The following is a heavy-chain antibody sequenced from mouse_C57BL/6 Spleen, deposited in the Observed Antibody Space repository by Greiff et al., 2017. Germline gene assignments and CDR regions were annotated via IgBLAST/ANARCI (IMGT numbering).Heavy chain of an antibody. J-gene: IGHJ2*01. CDR1: GYAFSSSW. CDR2: IYPGDGDT. CDR3: ARGTLYYGYDGFDY. Sequence: VQLQESGPELVKPGASVKISCKASGYAFSSSWMNWVKQRPGKGLEWIGRIYPGDGDTNYNGKFKGKATLTADKSSSTAYMQLSSLTSEDSAVYFCARGTLYYGYDGFDYWGQGTTLTVSS. V-gene: IGHV1-82*01. D-gene: IGHD2-2*01.